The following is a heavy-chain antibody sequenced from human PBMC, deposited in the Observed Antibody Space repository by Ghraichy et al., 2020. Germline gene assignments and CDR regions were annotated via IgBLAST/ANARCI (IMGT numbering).Heavy chain of an antibody. J-gene: IGHJ5*02. Sequence: GGSLRLSCAASGFDFNRYFMTWVRQAPGKGLEWLANIQGDGTTTHYGDSVRGRFTISRDNAKKSLYLQMSSLRGEDTAVYYCARTADHFTWLNPWGQGTLVTVSS. V-gene: IGHV3-7*01. CDR3: ARTADHFTWLNP. D-gene: IGHD1-14*01. CDR2: IQGDGTTT. CDR1: GFDFNRYF.